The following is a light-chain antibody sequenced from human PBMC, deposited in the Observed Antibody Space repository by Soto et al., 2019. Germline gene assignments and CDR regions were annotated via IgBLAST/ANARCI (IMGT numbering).Light chain of an antibody. CDR2: DVN. CDR3: CSYSGSSTIVV. CDR1: SSDVGGYNF. V-gene: IGLV2-14*03. J-gene: IGLJ2*01. Sequence: QSALTQPASVSGSPGQSITISCTGTSSDVGGYNFVSWYQQHPGKAPRLMILDVNNRPSGVSTRFSGSKSGSTASLTISGLQAEDEADYYCCSYSGSSTIVVFGGGTKLTVL.